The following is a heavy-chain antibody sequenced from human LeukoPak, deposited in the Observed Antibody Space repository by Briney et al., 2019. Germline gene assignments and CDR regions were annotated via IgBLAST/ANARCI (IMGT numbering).Heavy chain of an antibody. Sequence: SVKVSCKASGCTFSSYTINWVRQAPGQGLKWMGRIIPILGIANYAQKFQGRVTITADKSTSTAYMELSSLRSEDTAVYYCARGGAAYCSGGSCYGGLDYWGQGTLVTVSS. CDR2: IIPILGIA. V-gene: IGHV1-69*02. CDR3: ARGGAAYCSGGSCYGGLDY. D-gene: IGHD2-15*01. J-gene: IGHJ4*02. CDR1: GCTFSSYT.